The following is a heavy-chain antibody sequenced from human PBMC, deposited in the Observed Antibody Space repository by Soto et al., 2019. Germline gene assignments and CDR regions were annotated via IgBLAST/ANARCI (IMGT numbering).Heavy chain of an antibody. CDR1: GFTFSSYW. V-gene: IGHV3-74*01. CDR3: AKVVAAGARWFDP. Sequence: GGSLRLSCAASGFTFSSYWMHGVRQAPGKGLVWVSRINSDGSSTSYADSVKGRFTISRDNSKSTLYLQLNSLRAEDTAVYYCAKVVAAGARWFDPWGPGTLVTVSS. J-gene: IGHJ5*02. CDR2: INSDGSST. D-gene: IGHD6-25*01.